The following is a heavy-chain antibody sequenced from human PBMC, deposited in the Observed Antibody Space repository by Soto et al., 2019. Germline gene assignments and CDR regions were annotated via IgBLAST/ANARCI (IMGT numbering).Heavy chain of an antibody. CDR3: TTVSVEGV. D-gene: IGHD2-15*01. CDR2: IKRKIDGEAT. J-gene: IGHJ6*02. V-gene: IGHV3-15*07. CDR1: GFSFSNAW. Sequence: EVQLVESGGDLVKPGGSLRLSCAASGFSFSNAWMNWVRQAPGKGLEWVGRIKRKIDGEATDYAGPVKGRFTVFRDDSKSALYLQMNSLKGDDTAVYYCTTVSVEGVWGQGTTVTVS.